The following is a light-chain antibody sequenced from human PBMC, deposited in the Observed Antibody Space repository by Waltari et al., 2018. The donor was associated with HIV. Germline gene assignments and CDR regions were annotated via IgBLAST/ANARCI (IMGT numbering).Light chain of an antibody. J-gene: IGLJ3*02. Sequence: QPVLTQPPSASGSLGASVKLTCTLSSGHSSNAIAWHQQQPGKGPRFLMKVNSDGSHNRGAGIPDRFSCSTYGAERYLTISSLQSEDEADFYCQTWGTGIAVFGGGTKLTVL. V-gene: IGLV4-69*01. CDR1: SGHSSNA. CDR2: VNSDGSH. CDR3: QTWGTGIAV.